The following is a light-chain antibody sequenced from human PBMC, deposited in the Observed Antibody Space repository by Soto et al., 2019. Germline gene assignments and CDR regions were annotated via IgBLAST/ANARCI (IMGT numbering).Light chain of an antibody. CDR1: SGSIASNY. J-gene: IGLJ2*01. CDR2: EGN. V-gene: IGLV6-57*04. CDR3: QSYDSSTVV. Sequence: NFMLTQPHSVSESPGKTVTISCTSSSGSIASNYVQWYQQRPGSVPTTVIYEGNQRPSGVPDRFPGSTDGSSNSASLTISGLQTEDEADYYCQSYDSSTVVFGGGTKLTVL.